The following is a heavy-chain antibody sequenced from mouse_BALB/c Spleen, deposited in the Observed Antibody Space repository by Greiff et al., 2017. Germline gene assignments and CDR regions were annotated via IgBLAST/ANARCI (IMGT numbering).Heavy chain of an antibody. J-gene: IGHJ3*01. V-gene: IGHV1-69*02. CDR2: IYPSDSYT. Sequence: QVQLKQPGAELVRPGASVKLSCKASGYTFTSYWINWVKQRPGQGLEWIGNIYPSDSYTNYNQKFKDKATLTVDKSSSTAYMQLSSPTSEDSAVYYCTRGDLDGWFAYWGQGTLVTVSA. D-gene: IGHD2-3*01. CDR1: GYTFTSYW. CDR3: TRGDLDGWFAY.